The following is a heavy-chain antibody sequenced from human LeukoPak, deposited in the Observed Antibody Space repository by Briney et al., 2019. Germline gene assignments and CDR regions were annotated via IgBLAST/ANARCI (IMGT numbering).Heavy chain of an antibody. V-gene: IGHV4-34*01. Sequence: PSETLSLTCAVYGGSFSGYYWSWIRQPPGKGLEWIGEINHSGSTNYNPSLKSRVTISVDTSKNQFSLKLSSVTAADTAVYYCARGIPPPPAMVNGAHFDYWGQGTLVTVSS. CDR3: ARGIPPPPAMVNGAHFDY. D-gene: IGHD5-18*01. CDR2: INHSGST. J-gene: IGHJ4*02. CDR1: GGSFSGYY.